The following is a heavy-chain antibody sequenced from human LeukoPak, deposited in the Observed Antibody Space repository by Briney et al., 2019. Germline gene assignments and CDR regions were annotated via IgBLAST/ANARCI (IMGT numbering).Heavy chain of an antibody. CDR3: AKANVLRYFDWFPDAFDI. Sequence: GGSLRLSCAASGFTSSSYGMHWVRQAPGKGLEWVAVISYDGSNKYYADSVKGRFTISRDNSKNTLYLQMNSLRAEDTAVYYCAKANVLRYFDWFPDAFDIWGQGTMVTVSS. V-gene: IGHV3-30*18. D-gene: IGHD3-9*01. CDR1: GFTSSSYG. CDR2: ISYDGSNK. J-gene: IGHJ3*02.